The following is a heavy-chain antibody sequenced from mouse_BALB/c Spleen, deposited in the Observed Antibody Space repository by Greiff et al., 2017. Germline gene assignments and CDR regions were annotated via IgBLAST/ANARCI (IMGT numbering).Heavy chain of an antibody. CDR2: ISYDGSN. J-gene: IGHJ1*01. V-gene: IGHV3-6*02. Sequence: EVQLQESGPGLVKPSQSLSLTCSVTGYSITSGYYWNWIRQFPGNKLEWMGYISYDGSNNYNPSLKNRISITRDTSKNQFFLKLNSVTTEDTATYYCALIRLLLRHFDVWGAGTTVTVSS. CDR3: ALIRLLLRHFDV. CDR1: GYSITSGYY. D-gene: IGHD1-1*01.